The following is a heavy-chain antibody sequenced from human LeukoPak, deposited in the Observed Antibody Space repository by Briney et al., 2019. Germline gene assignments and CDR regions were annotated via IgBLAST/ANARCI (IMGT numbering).Heavy chain of an antibody. J-gene: IGHJ4*02. CDR1: GYTFTGYY. Sequence: ASVKVSCKASGYTFTGYYMHWVRQAPGQGLEWMGWINPNSGGTSYAQKFQARVTMSRDTSISTAYMELSSLRSDDTAVYYCARVYYYDSSDYYYFDYWGQGTLVTVSS. D-gene: IGHD3-22*01. CDR3: ARVYYYDSSDYYYFDY. V-gene: IGHV1-2*02. CDR2: INPNSGGT.